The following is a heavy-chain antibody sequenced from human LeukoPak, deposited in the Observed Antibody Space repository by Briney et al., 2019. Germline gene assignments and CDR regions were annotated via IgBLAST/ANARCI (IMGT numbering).Heavy chain of an antibody. CDR3: GYGSGWIFDC. CDR1: GGTFSSYY. CDR2: IKQDGSER. J-gene: IGHJ4*02. V-gene: IGHV3-7*01. D-gene: IGHD6-19*01. Sequence: GGSLRLSCIVSGGTFSSYYMTWVRQAPGKGLEWVANIKQDGSERFYVDSVKGRFTISRDNAKNSLYLQMNSLRVEDTAMYYCGYGSGWIFDCRGQGALVTVSS.